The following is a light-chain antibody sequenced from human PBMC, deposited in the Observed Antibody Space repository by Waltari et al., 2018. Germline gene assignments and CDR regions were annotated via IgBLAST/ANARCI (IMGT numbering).Light chain of an antibody. CDR2: RVF. J-gene: IGKJ2*01. CDR3: MQGTHWPYT. CDR1: QSLVHSDGNPH. Sequence: DVVMTQSPLSLPVTLGQAASISCISSQSLVHSDGNPHLTWFQQRPGQSPRRLIYRVFNRDSGVPDRFSGSGSGTDFTLKITRVEAEDVGVYYCMQGTHWPYTFGPGTKLDIK. V-gene: IGKV2-30*02.